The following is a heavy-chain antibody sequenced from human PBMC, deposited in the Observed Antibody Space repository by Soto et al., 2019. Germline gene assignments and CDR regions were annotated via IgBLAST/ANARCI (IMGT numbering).Heavy chain of an antibody. CDR3: AREAVHYGGTPFDY. CDR2: IYYSGST. V-gene: IGHV4-59*12. J-gene: IGHJ4*02. D-gene: IGHD4-17*01. Sequence: PSDTLSLTCTVSGGSISSYYWNWIRQPPGKGLEWIGYIYYSGSTYYNPSLESRVTISVDTSKNQFSLKLSSVTAADTAVYYCAREAVHYGGTPFDYWGQGTLVTGSS. CDR1: GGSISSYY.